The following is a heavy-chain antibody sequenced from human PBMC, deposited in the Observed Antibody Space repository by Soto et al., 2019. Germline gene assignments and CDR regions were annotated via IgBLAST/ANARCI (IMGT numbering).Heavy chain of an antibody. CDR2: ITDTGGDA. J-gene: IGHJ4*02. Sequence: GGSLRLSCVASGLTFGSRAMSWVRQAPGEGLQWVSTITDTGGDAKYAASVRGRFVISRDNSKKTLYLQMTSLTAEDSAMYFCARGSTDSYPGSRIFDFWGRGTLGTVSS. D-gene: IGHD3-10*01. CDR3: ARGSTDSYPGSRIFDF. CDR1: GLTFGSRA. V-gene: IGHV3-23*01.